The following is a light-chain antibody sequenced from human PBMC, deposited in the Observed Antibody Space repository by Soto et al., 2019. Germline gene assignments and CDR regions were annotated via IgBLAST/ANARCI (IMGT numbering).Light chain of an antibody. V-gene: IGLV2-14*03. CDR1: SSDVGGSNF. CDR3: VSYTSGTTYV. Sequence: QSALTQPASGSDSPGQSITISCTGTSSDVGGSNFVSWYQQHPGKPPKLIIYDVANRPSGVSNRFSGSKSGSTASLIISRLQTEDEADYYCVSYTSGTTYVFGTGTKVTVL. J-gene: IGLJ1*01. CDR2: DVA.